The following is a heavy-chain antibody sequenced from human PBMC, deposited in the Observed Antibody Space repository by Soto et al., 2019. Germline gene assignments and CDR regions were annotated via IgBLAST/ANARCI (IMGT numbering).Heavy chain of an antibody. CDR3: AKDNLWFGEPSYFDY. D-gene: IGHD3-10*01. V-gene: IGHV3-30*18. Sequence: PGGSLRLSCAASGFTFSSYGMHWVRQAPGKGLEWVAVISYDGSNKYYADSVKGRFTISRDNSKNTLYLQMNSLRAEDTAVYYCAKDNLWFGEPSYFDYWGQGTLVTVSS. J-gene: IGHJ4*02. CDR1: GFTFSSYG. CDR2: ISYDGSNK.